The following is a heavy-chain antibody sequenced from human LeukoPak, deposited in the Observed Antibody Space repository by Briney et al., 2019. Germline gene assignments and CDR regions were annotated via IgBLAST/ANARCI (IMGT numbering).Heavy chain of an antibody. CDR2: INHSGSI. CDR1: GGSFSGYY. D-gene: IGHD3-3*01. Sequence: SETLSLTCAVYGGSFSGYYWSWIRQPPGKGLEWIGEINHSGSINYNPSLKSRVTISVDTSKNQFSLKLSSVTAADTAVYYCARRSTIFGVVIRYYFDYWGQGTLVTVSS. J-gene: IGHJ4*02. CDR3: ARRSTIFGVVIRYYFDY. V-gene: IGHV4-34*01.